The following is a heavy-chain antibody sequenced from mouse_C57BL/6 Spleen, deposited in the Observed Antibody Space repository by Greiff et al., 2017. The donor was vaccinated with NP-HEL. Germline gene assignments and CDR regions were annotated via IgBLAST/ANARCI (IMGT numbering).Heavy chain of an antibody. V-gene: IGHV5-17*01. CDR2: ISSGSSTI. CDR1: GFTFSDYG. J-gene: IGHJ4*01. Sequence: EVKLQQSGGGLVKPGGSLKLSCAASGFTFSDYGMHWVRQAPEKGLEWVAYISSGSSTIYYADTVKGRFTISRDNAKNTLFLQMTSLRSEDTAMYYCARTGYAMDYWGQGTSVTVSS. CDR3: ARTGYAMDY.